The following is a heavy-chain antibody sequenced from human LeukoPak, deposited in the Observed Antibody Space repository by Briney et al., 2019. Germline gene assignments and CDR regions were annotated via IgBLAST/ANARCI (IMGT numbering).Heavy chain of an antibody. D-gene: IGHD6-6*01. Sequence: SETLSLTCTVSGGSISTYYWSWIRQPPGKGLEWIGSIYYSGGTNYNPSLQGRVSISVDTSKIQFSLKLSSVTAADTAVYYCARWQYTISSGWFDPWGQGTLVTVSS. V-gene: IGHV4-59*08. CDR3: ARWQYTISSGWFDP. CDR1: GGSISTYY. CDR2: IYYSGGT. J-gene: IGHJ5*02.